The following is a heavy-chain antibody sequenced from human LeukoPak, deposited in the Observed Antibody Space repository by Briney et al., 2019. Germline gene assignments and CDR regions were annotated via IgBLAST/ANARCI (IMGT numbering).Heavy chain of an antibody. CDR1: GDSISSHY. V-gene: IGHV4-59*11. Sequence: PSETLSLTCSVSGDSISSHYWSWIRQPPGKGLEWIGFFYDSGSTNYKSSLKSRVTMSVDTSKNQFSLKLSSVTAADTAVYYCARVLQNYYLLDVWGTGTTVTVSS. J-gene: IGHJ6*04. CDR3: ARVLQNYYLLDV. D-gene: IGHD3-22*01. CDR2: FYDSGST.